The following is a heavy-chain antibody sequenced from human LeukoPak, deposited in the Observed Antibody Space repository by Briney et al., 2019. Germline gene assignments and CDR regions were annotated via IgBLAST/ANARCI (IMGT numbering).Heavy chain of an antibody. J-gene: IGHJ4*02. Sequence: PGGSLRLSCAASGFSFSDYYMSWIRQAPGKGLEWVSYISSSSSTIYYADSVKGRFTISRDNAKNSLYLQMNSLRDEDTAVYYCARLGYSGYGLARPYFDYWGQGTLVTVSS. D-gene: IGHD5-12*01. CDR3: ARLGYSGYGLARPYFDY. CDR2: ISSSSSTI. CDR1: GFSFSDYY. V-gene: IGHV3-11*04.